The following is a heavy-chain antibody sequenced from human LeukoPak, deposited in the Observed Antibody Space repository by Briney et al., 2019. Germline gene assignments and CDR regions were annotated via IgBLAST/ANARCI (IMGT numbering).Heavy chain of an antibody. J-gene: IGHJ3*02. CDR3: AKDISGLLWFGEMAFDI. D-gene: IGHD3-10*01. CDR2: ISWNSGSI. V-gene: IGHV3-9*03. CDR1: GFAFDDYA. Sequence: GGSLRLSCAASGFAFDDYAMHWVRQAPGKGLEGVSGISWNSGSIGYADSVKGRFTISGDNAKNSLYLQMNSLRAEDMALYYCAKDISGLLWFGEMAFDIWGQGTMVTVSS.